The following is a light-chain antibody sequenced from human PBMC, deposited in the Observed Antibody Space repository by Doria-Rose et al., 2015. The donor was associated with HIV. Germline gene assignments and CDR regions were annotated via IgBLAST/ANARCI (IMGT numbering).Light chain of an antibody. CDR1: QGFSSTY. J-gene: IGKJ1*01. CDR2: DGS. Sequence: EIVLTQSPGTLSLSPGERATLSCRASQGFSSTYLAWYQQKPGQAPSLLIYDGSTRATGIPDRFSASGSGTDFTLTINRLEPEDFAPYYCHQYGTSWTFGQGTKVEI. V-gene: IGKV3-20*01. CDR3: HQYGTSWT.